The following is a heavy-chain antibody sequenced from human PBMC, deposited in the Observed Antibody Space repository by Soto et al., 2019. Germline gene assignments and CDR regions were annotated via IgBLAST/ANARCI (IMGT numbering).Heavy chain of an antibody. J-gene: IGHJ6*02. CDR1: GFTFSSYS. V-gene: IGHV3-21*01. CDR3: ARAGDSSSSYYYYGMDV. D-gene: IGHD6-6*01. CDR2: ISSSSSYI. Sequence: GGSLRLSCAASGFTFSSYSMNWVRQAPGKGLEWVLSISSSSSYIYYADSVKGRFTISRDNAKNSVYLQMNSLRAEDTAVYYCARAGDSSSSYYYYGMDVWGQGTTVTVSS.